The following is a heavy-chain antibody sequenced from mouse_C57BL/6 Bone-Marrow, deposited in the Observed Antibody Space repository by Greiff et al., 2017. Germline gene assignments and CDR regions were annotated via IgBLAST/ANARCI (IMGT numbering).Heavy chain of an antibody. V-gene: IGHV1-69*01. J-gene: IGHJ1*03. CDR2: IDPSDSYT. CDR1: GYTFTSYW. D-gene: IGHD2-2*01. CDR3: AREGLRFYWYFDV. Sequence: VQLQQPGAELVMPGASVKLSCKASGYTFTSYWMHWVKQRPGQGLEWIGEIDPSDSYTNYNQKFKGKSTLTVDKSSSTAYMPLSSLTSEDSAVYYCAREGLRFYWYFDVWGTGTTVTVSS.